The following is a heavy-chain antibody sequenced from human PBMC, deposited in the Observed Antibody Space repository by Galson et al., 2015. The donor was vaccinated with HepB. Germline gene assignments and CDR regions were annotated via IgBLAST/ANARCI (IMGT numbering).Heavy chain of an antibody. V-gene: IGHV3-9*01. CDR2: ISWNSGSI. D-gene: IGHD1-26*01. Sequence: SLRLSCAASGFTFDDYAMHWVRHAPGKGLEWVSGISWNSGSIGYADSVKGRFTISRDNAKNSLYLQMNSLRAEDTALYYCAKDISRGATTAHYYYYYYGMDVWGQGTTVTVSS. CDR3: AKDISRGATTAHYYYYYYGMDV. J-gene: IGHJ6*02. CDR1: GFTFDDYA.